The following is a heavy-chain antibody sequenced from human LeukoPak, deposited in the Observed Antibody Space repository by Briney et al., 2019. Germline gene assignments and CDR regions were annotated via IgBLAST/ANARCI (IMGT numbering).Heavy chain of an antibody. CDR2: ISSRSSYI. D-gene: IGHD3-16*01. CDR3: ARYEAPDY. V-gene: IGHV3-21*01. Sequence: NPGGSLRLSCAASGFTFSSYSMNWVRQAPGKGLEWVSSISSRSSYIYYADSVKGRFTISRDNAKNSLYLQMNSLRAEDTAVYYCARYEAPDYWGQGTLVTVSS. CDR1: GFTFSSYS. J-gene: IGHJ4*02.